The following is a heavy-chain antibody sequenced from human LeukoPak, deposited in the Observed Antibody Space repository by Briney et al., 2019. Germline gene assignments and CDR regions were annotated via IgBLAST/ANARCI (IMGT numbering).Heavy chain of an antibody. D-gene: IGHD6-19*01. J-gene: IGHJ5*02. CDR2: ISYDGSNK. CDR1: GFTFSSYA. V-gene: IGHV3-30*04. CDR3: ARELFSSAWYNWFDP. Sequence: PGGSLRLSCGASGFTFSSYAMHWVRQAPGKGLEWVAVISYDGSNKYYADSVKGRFTISRDNSRNTLYLQMNSLRTEDTAMYHCARELFSSAWYNWFDPWGQGTLVTVSS.